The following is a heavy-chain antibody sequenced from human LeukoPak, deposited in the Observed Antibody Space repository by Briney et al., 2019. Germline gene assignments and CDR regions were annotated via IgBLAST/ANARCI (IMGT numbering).Heavy chain of an antibody. J-gene: IGHJ4*02. D-gene: IGHD1-26*01. V-gene: IGHV3-64*04. CDR3: VRDLGGRSGH. CDR1: GFTFSAYF. CDR2: ISSNEYDT. Sequence: GGSLRLSCSASGFTFSAYFMHWVRQAPGKGLEYVSSISSNEYDTYYADSVKGRSTIFRDNAKNTLYLQMNSLRAEDTAVYYCVRDLGGRSGHWGQGTLVTVSS.